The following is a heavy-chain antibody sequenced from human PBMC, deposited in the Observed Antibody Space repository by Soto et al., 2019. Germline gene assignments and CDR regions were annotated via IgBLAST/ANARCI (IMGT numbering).Heavy chain of an antibody. J-gene: IGHJ5*02. Sequence: GGSLRLSCAASGFTFDDYTMYWVRQGPGKGLEWVSLITWDGGRTSYADSVKGRFTISRDNNKDSLYLQMNSLKTEDTALYYCAKASMDQRSVYPTYHWFDTWGQGTLVTVSS. D-gene: IGHD3-3*01. CDR3: AKASMDQRSVYPTYHWFDT. CDR2: ITWDGGRT. V-gene: IGHV3-43*01. CDR1: GFTFDDYT.